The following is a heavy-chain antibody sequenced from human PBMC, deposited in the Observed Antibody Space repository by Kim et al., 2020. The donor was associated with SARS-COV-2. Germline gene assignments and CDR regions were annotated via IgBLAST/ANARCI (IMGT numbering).Heavy chain of an antibody. D-gene: IGHD2-15*01. CDR2: ISGSGGST. CDR3: AKDLGKVVTAEYFQH. V-gene: IGHV3-23*01. J-gene: IGHJ1*01. CDR1: GFTFSSYA. Sequence: GGSLRLSCAASGFTFSSYAMSWVRQAPGKGLEWVSAISGSGGSTYYADSVKGRFTISRDNSKNTLYLQMNSLRAEDTAVYYCAKDLGKVVTAEYFQHWGQGTLVTVSS.